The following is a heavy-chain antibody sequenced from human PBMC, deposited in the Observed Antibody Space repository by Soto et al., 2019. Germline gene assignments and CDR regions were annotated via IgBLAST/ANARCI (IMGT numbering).Heavy chain of an antibody. CDR3: AHSLKADYGDYAPFDY. D-gene: IGHD4-17*01. J-gene: IGHJ4*02. Sequence: QITLKESGPTLVKPTQTLTLTCTFSGFSLSTSGVGVGWIRQPPGKALEWLALIYWDDDKRYSPSLKSRLTITKDPSKNPVVLTMTNMDPVDTATYYCAHSLKADYGDYAPFDYWGQGTLVTVSS. CDR2: IYWDDDK. V-gene: IGHV2-5*02. CDR1: GFSLSTSGVG.